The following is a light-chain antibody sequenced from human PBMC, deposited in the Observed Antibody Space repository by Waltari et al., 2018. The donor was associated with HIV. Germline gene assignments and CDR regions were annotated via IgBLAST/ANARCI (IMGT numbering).Light chain of an antibody. J-gene: IGLJ2*01. Sequence: SYVLTQPPSLAVTPGQTATISCGGENLGRKSVYWYRQKPGQGPLLVVYADSERPSGIPERISGVNSGNTASLTISRVEAGDEADYFCQVWDSDTDGVIFGGGTKLTVL. CDR1: NLGRKS. CDR3: QVWDSDTDGVI. CDR2: ADS. V-gene: IGLV3-21*02.